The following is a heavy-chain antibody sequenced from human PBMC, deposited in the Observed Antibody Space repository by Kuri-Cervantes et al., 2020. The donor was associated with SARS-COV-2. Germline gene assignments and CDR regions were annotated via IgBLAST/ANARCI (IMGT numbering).Heavy chain of an antibody. CDR1: GFSFSNAW. D-gene: IGHD1-26*01. CDR2: IKSKTNGGTT. J-gene: IGHJ6*03. V-gene: IGHV3-15*01. CDR3: TTDYPGFSGSYYYYYYMDV. Sequence: ESLSLTCAVSGFSFSNAWMSWVRQAQGKGLEWDGRIKSKTNGGTTDYAAPVKGRFTISRDDSKNTLYLQMNSLKTEDTAVYYCTTDYPGFSGSYYYYYYMDVWGKGNPVNVAS.